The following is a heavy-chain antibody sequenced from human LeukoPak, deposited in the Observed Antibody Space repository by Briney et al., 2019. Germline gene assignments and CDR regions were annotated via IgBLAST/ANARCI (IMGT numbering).Heavy chain of an antibody. CDR3: ARRNYDYDTTGYYAFDY. J-gene: IGHJ4*02. CDR2: IYPDDSDT. Sequence: GESLKISCKGSGYSFTNYWIGWARQMPGKGLEWMGIIYPDDSDTRYNPSFQGQVTISADKSISTAYLQWSSLKASDTAIYYCARRNYDYDTTGYYAFDYWGQGTLVTVSS. CDR1: GYSFTNYW. V-gene: IGHV5-51*01. D-gene: IGHD3-22*01.